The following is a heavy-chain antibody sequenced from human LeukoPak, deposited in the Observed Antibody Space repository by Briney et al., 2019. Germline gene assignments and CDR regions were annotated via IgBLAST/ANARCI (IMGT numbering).Heavy chain of an antibody. CDR3: ASSLGATSLLDY. CDR2: ISYDGSNK. V-gene: IGHV3-30*03. CDR1: GFTFSSYG. J-gene: IGHJ4*02. Sequence: GGSLRLSCAASGFTFSSYGMHWVRQAPGKGLEWVAVISYDGSNKYYADSVKGRFTISRDNSKNTLYLQMNSLRAEDTAVYYCASSLGATSLLDYWGQGTLVTVSS. D-gene: IGHD1-26*01.